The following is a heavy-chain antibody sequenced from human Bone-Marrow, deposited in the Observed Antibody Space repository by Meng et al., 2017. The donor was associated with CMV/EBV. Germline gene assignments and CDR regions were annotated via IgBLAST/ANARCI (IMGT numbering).Heavy chain of an antibody. CDR3: ARGPDCSSTSCTDY. V-gene: IGHV4-34*01. Sequence: GSLRLSCAVYGGSFSGYYWSWIRQPPGKGLEWIGEINHSGSTNYNPSLKSRVTISVDTSKNQFSLKLSPVTAADTAVYYCARGPDCSSTSCTDYWGQGTLVNVSS. J-gene: IGHJ4*02. CDR2: INHSGST. CDR1: GGSFSGYY. D-gene: IGHD2-2*01.